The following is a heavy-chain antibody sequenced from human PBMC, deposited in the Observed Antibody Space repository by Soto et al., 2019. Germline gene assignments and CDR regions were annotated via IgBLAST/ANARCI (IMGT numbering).Heavy chain of an antibody. Sequence: SETLSLTCTVSGGSISSYYWSWIRQSPGKGLEWLGYIYDSGSTKYNPSLKSRVTMSMDTSKTQFFLNLSSVTAADTGVYFCAASYYANLTGHFAFDVWGHGTMVTVSS. D-gene: IGHD3-9*01. V-gene: IGHV4-59*01. CDR2: IYDSGST. CDR1: GGSISSYY. CDR3: AASYYANLTGHFAFDV. J-gene: IGHJ3*01.